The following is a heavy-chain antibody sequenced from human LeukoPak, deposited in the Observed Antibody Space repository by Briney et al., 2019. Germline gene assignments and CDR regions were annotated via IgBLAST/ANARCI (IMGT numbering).Heavy chain of an antibody. J-gene: IGHJ4*02. CDR3: ARDAAPYYDSSGYPFPFDY. CDR1: GYTFTSYD. Sequence: GASVKVSCKASGYTFTSYDINWVRQATGQGLEWMGWMNPNSGNTGYAQKFQGRVTMTRNASISTAYMELSSLRSEDTAVYYCARDAAPYYDSSGYPFPFDYWGQGTLVTVSS. CDR2: MNPNSGNT. D-gene: IGHD3-22*01. V-gene: IGHV1-8*01.